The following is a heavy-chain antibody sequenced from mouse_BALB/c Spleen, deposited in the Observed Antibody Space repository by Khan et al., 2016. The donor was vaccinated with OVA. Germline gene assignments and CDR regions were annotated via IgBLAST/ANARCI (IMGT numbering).Heavy chain of an antibody. CDR2: INPSNGYT. Sequence: QVQLKQSGAELARPGASVKMSCKASGYTFTSYTIHWIKKRPRQGLEWIGYINPSNGYTNYNQKFKDKATLTTDKSSTTAYLQLRSLTSDDSAVYNCVRDGAYHRNDGWFAYWGQGTLGTVSA. V-gene: IGHV1-4*01. CDR3: VRDGAYHRNDGWFAY. CDR1: GYTFTSYT. J-gene: IGHJ3*01. D-gene: IGHD2-14*01.